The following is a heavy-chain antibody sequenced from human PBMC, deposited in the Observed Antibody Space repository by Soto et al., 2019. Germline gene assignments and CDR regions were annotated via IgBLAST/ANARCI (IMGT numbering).Heavy chain of an antibody. CDR2: ISYDGNTK. CDR3: ARFWGPVTSAVDDF. D-gene: IGHD3-16*01. Sequence: QVQLVESGGGVVQPGRSLRLSCAASGFAFSNFGMQWGRQAPGKGLEWVASISYDGNTKKFSDSVKGRFTISRDISSNTLYLQMSSLRSEDTAVYYCARFWGPVTSAVDDFWGQGTLVTVSS. V-gene: IGHV3-30*03. CDR1: GFAFSNFG. J-gene: IGHJ4*02.